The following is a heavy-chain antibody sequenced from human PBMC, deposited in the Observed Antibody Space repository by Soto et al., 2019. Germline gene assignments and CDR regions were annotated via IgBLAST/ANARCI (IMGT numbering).Heavy chain of an antibody. V-gene: IGHV3-33*01. CDR3: ARDPDDSRGMGDY. D-gene: IGHD3-22*01. CDR2: IWYDGSEK. J-gene: IGHJ4*02. Sequence: QVQLVESGGGVVQPGRSLRLSCAASGFTFSRYGMHWVRQAPGKGLEWVAVIWYDGSEKSVKGRFTISRDNSKNTLYLQMNSLRAEDTAVYYCARDPDDSRGMGDYWGQGTLVTVSS. CDR1: GFTFSRYG.